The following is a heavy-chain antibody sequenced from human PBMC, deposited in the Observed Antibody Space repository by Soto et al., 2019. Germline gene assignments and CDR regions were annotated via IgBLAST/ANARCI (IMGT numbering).Heavy chain of an antibody. V-gene: IGHV3-53*01. Sequence: GGSLRLSCGASGLSVSDNYMGWVRQAPGRGLEWVSVMYAGGDTHYADSVKGRFTISRDKSENTLYLQMNSLRDEDTGVYFCVSRIPSWVFDYWGRGTLVTVSS. D-gene: IGHD2-21*01. CDR3: VSRIPSWVFDY. J-gene: IGHJ4*01. CDR1: GLSVSDNY. CDR2: MYAGGDT.